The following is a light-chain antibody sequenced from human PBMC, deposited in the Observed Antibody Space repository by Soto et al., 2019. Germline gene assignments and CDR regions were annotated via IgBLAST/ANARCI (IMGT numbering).Light chain of an antibody. J-gene: IGKJ2*01. CDR1: QSVSTSF. CDR3: QQYSTLPHT. Sequence: ESVLTQSPDTLSLSPGDRATLSCRTGQSVSTSFFAWYQQKPGQAPRLLIYGISTRATGIPDRFSGSGSGTDFTLTISSLEPEDFVVYFCQQYSTLPHTFGHGTKLEVK. V-gene: IGKV3-20*01. CDR2: GIS.